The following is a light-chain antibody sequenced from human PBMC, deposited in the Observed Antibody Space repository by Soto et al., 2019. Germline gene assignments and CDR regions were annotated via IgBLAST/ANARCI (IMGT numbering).Light chain of an antibody. J-gene: IGKJ1*01. V-gene: IGKV1-39*01. CDR2: LAS. CDR3: QQSYNTPRT. CDR1: QSISRY. Sequence: DIQMTQSPSSLSASVGDRVTITCRASQSISRYLNWYQQKPGEAPNLLIYLASSLQSGVPSRFSGSGSGTDFSLTIRSLQPEDFATYYCQQSYNTPRTFGQGTRVEIK.